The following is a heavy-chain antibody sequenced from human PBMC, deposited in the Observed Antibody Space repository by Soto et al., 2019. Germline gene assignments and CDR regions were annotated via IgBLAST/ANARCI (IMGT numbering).Heavy chain of an antibody. CDR1: GYTFTSYG. Sequence: ASVKVSCKASGYTFTSYGISWVRQAPGQGLEWMGWISAYNGNTNYAQKLQGRVTMNTDTSTSTAFMELKSLRSDDTAVKYCSRDSNYYDSIGYPSFDYWGQGTLVTVSS. J-gene: IGHJ4*02. CDR3: SRDSNYYDSIGYPSFDY. CDR2: ISAYNGNT. D-gene: IGHD3-22*01. V-gene: IGHV1-18*01.